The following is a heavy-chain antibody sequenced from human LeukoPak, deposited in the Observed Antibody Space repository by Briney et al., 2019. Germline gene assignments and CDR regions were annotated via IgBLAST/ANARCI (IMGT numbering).Heavy chain of an antibody. V-gene: IGHV1-3*01. J-gene: IGHJ5*02. Sequence: ASVKVSCKASGYTFTSYAMHWVRQAPGQRLEWMGWINAGNGNTKYSQKFQGRVTITRDTSASTAYMELSSLRSEDTAVYYCARVWSSLGRAQPNWFDPWGQGTLVTVPS. CDR2: INAGNGNT. CDR3: ARVWSSLGRAQPNWFDP. CDR1: GYTFTSYA. D-gene: IGHD7-27*01.